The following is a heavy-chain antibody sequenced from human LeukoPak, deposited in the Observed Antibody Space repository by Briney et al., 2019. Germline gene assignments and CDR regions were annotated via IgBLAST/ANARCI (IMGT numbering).Heavy chain of an antibody. D-gene: IGHD6-13*01. CDR1: GYTFTTYY. V-gene: IGHV1-46*01. CDR3: ARVSGSSWSGGDY. CDR2: INPSGGSP. J-gene: IGHJ4*02. Sequence: ASVKVSCEASGYTFTTYYINWVRQAPGQGLEWMGIINPSGGSPTYAQKFQGRVTMTRDTSTSTVYMDLSSLRSEDTAVYYCARVSGSSWSGGDYWGQGTLVTVSS.